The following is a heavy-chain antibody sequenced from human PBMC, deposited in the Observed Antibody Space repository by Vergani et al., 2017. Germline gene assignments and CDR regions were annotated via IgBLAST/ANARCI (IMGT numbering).Heavy chain of an antibody. CDR2: ISSSGSTI. CDR3: ARITHRSTFFGVVIRPHDYYYSMDV. Sequence: QVQLVESGGGLVKPGGSLRLSCAASGFTFSDYYMSWIRQAPGKGLEWVSYISSSGSTIYYADSVKGRFTISRDNTKNSLYLQMNSLRAEDTAVYYCARITHRSTFFGVVIRPHDYYYSMDVWGQAT. J-gene: IGHJ6*03. V-gene: IGHV3-11*01. D-gene: IGHD3-3*01. CDR1: GFTFSDYY.